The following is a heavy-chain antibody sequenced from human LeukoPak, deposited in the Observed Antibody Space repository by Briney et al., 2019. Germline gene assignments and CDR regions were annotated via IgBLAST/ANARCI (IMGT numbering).Heavy chain of an antibody. CDR3: ARAVGIAVAAAAFDI. CDR2: INPNSGGT. Sequence: ASVKVSCKASGYTFTGYYMHWVRQAPGQGLEWMGWINPNSGGTNYAQKFQGRVTMTRDTSISTAYMELSRLRSDDTAVYYCARAVGIAVAAAAFDIWGQGTMVTVSS. J-gene: IGHJ3*02. V-gene: IGHV1-2*02. CDR1: GYTFTGYY. D-gene: IGHD6-19*01.